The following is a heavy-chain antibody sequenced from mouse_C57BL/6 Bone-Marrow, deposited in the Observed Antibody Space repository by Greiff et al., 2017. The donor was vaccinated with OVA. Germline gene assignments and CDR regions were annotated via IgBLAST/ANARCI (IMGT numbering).Heavy chain of an antibody. V-gene: IGHV5-17*01. Sequence: EVKLMESGGGLVKPGGSLKLSCAASGFPFSDYGMHWVRQAPEKGLEWVAYISSGSSTIYYADTVKGRFTISRDNAKNTLFLQMTSLRSEDTAMYYCARNDGMDYWGQGTSVTVSS. CDR2: ISSGSSTI. CDR1: GFPFSDYG. J-gene: IGHJ4*01. D-gene: IGHD2-3*01. CDR3: ARNDGMDY.